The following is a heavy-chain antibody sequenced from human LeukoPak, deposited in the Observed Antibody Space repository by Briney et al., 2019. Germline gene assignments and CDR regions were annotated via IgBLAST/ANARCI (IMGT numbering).Heavy chain of an antibody. J-gene: IGHJ4*02. CDR1: GGSINSGSYY. D-gene: IGHD6-13*01. V-gene: IGHV4-61*02. Sequence: SETLSLTCTVSGGSINSGSYYWSWIRQPAGKGLEWIGRISPSGITNYNPSLKSRVIISVDTSKNQFSLKLSSVTAADTAVYYCARGVIAAGGNDFDYWGQGTLVTVSS. CDR3: ARGVIAAGGNDFDY. CDR2: ISPSGIT.